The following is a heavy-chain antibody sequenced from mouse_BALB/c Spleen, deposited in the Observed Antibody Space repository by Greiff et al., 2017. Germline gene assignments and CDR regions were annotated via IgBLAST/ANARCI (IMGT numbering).Heavy chain of an antibody. CDR2: LSGGGGST. D-gene: IGHD5-1*01. CDR1: VFAFSRYH. CDR3: ARHEYRAMDD. Sequence: VTLVESGGGLVKPGGSLTLSCAASVFAFSRYHMSWVRQTPEKRLAWVAYLSGGGGSTYYPDTVKGRFTISRDNAKNTLYLQMSSLKSEDTAMFYCARHEYRAMDDWGQGTSGNVSS. V-gene: IGHV5-12-1*01. J-gene: IGHJ4*01.